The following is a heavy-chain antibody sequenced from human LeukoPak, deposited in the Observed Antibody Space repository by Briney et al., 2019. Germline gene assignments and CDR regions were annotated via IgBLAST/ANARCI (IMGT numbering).Heavy chain of an antibody. D-gene: IGHD3-22*01. Sequence: SVKVSCKASGGTFSSHAISWVRQAPGQGLEWMGRIIPIFGTANCAQKFQGRVTITTDESTSTAYMELSSLRSEDTAVYYCASYYDSSGNIYYYYMDVWGKGTTVTVSS. CDR1: GGTFSSHA. J-gene: IGHJ6*03. CDR3: ASYYDSSGNIYYYYMDV. V-gene: IGHV1-69*05. CDR2: IIPIFGTA.